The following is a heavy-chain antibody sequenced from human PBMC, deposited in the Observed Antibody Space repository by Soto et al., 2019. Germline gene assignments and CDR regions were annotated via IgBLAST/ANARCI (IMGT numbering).Heavy chain of an antibody. J-gene: IGHJ4*02. CDR1: GDTFTSYA. CDR3: ARAVGGPTSNLDY. CDR2: INAGNGNT. Sequence: VQLVQSGAEEKKPGASEKVSCKASGDTFTSYAMHWVRQAPGQRLEWMGWINAGNGNTKYSQKFQGRVTITRDTSASTAYMELSSLRSEDTAVYYCARAVGGPTSNLDYWGQGTLVTVSS. V-gene: IGHV1-3*05. D-gene: IGHD3-16*01.